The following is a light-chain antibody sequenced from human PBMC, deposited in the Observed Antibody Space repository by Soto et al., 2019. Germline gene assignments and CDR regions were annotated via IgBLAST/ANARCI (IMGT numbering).Light chain of an antibody. CDR2: DVS. V-gene: IGKV1-5*01. Sequence: IPMTQSPSTLSASVGARVTITCRASQSISKWLAWYQQKPGKAPKLLMYDVSSLESGVPSRFSGSGSGTEFTLTISSLQSDDFATYYCQQYHSYRTFGQGTKVDIK. J-gene: IGKJ1*01. CDR3: QQYHSYRT. CDR1: QSISKW.